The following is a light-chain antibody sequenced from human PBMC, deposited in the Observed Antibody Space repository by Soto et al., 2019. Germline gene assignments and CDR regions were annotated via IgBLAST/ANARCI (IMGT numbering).Light chain of an antibody. Sequence: QSVLTQPPSASGTPGQRVTISCSGSSSNIGSNYVYWYQQLPGTAPKLIIYRNNQRPSGVPDRFSGSKSGTSASLAISGLRSEYEADYYCAAWDDSLSVVFGGGTKLTVL. CDR2: RNN. V-gene: IGLV1-47*01. CDR1: SSNIGSNY. CDR3: AAWDDSLSVV. J-gene: IGLJ2*01.